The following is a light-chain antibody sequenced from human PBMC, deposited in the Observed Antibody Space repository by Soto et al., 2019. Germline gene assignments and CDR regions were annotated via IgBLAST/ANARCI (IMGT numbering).Light chain of an antibody. Sequence: EIVLTQSPATLSLSPGERATLSCRASQSVSGSLAWYKQKPGQAPRLLVYGASTRATGIPARFSGSGAGTEFTLTISSLKSEDFEVYYCQQYNNWPRTFGQGTKVDIK. CDR3: QQYNNWPRT. CDR1: QSVSGS. J-gene: IGKJ1*01. CDR2: GAS. V-gene: IGKV3-15*01.